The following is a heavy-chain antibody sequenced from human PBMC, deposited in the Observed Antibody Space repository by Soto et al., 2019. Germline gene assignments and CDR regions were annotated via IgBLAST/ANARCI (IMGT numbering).Heavy chain of an antibody. Sequence: QVQLVQSGAEVKKPGASVKVSCTASGYTFTDYYIHWVRQAPGQGLEWMGIINPTDGSTSYPQKFPDRVTMTRDTSTSSVYMELSSLTSEDTAIYYCARDPRGTASRFDYWGQGTLVTVSS. CDR3: ARDPRGTASRFDY. CDR1: GYTFTDYY. D-gene: IGHD3-16*01. V-gene: IGHV1-46*01. CDR2: INPTDGST. J-gene: IGHJ4*02.